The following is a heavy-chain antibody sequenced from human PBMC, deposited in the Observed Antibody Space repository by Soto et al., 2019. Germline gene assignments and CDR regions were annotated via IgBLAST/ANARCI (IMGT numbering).Heavy chain of an antibody. Sequence: AGGSLRLSCAASGFTFSSYSMNWVRQAPGKGLEWVSSISSSSSYIYYADSVKGRFTISRDNAKNSLYLQMNSLRAEDTAVYYCARVPTMVRGVIIYFDYWGQGTLVTVSS. V-gene: IGHV3-21*01. CDR1: GFTFSSYS. CDR3: ARVPTMVRGVIIYFDY. J-gene: IGHJ4*02. CDR2: ISSSSSYI. D-gene: IGHD3-10*01.